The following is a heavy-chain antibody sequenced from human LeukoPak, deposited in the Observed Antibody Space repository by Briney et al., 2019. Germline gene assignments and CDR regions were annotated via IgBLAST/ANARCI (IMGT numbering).Heavy chain of an antibody. CDR2: LSYSGKT. CDR3: ARDIGNHFGGLDHYYYDY. CDR1: GGSISSSTYY. Sequence: SETLSLTCIISGGSISSSTYYWGWIRQPPGKGLEWIGTLSYSGKTYYNPSLKSRVTISIDTSKNQFSLKLTSATAADTAVYYCARDIGNHFGGLDHYYYDYWGPGTLVTVSS. D-gene: IGHD2-15*01. V-gene: IGHV4-39*07. J-gene: IGHJ4*02.